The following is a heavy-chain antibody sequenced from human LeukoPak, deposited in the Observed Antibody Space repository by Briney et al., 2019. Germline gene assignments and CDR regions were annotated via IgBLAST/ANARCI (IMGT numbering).Heavy chain of an antibody. Sequence: SETLSLTCTVSGVSVSRGSYYWSWIRQPPGKELEWIGYIYYSGSTNSNPSLKSRVTISVDTSKSQFSLKLRSVTTADTALYYCTRSTNLEALDIWGQGTMVTVSS. V-gene: IGHV4-61*01. CDR3: TRSTNLEALDI. CDR2: IYYSGST. D-gene: IGHD2-8*01. CDR1: GVSVSRGSYY. J-gene: IGHJ3*02.